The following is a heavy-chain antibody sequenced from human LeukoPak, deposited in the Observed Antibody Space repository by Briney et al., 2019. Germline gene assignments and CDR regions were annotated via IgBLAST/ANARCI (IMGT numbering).Heavy chain of an antibody. CDR2: ISGSGGST. CDR3: AKDRGYSYGYKNYGMDV. Sequence: PGGSLRLSCAASGFTFSSYAMSWVRQAPGKGLEWVSAISGSGGSTYYADSVKGRFTISRDNSKNTLYLQMNSLRAEDTALYYCAKDRGYSYGYKNYGMDVWGQGTTVTVSS. J-gene: IGHJ6*02. D-gene: IGHD5-18*01. CDR1: GFTFSSYA. V-gene: IGHV3-23*01.